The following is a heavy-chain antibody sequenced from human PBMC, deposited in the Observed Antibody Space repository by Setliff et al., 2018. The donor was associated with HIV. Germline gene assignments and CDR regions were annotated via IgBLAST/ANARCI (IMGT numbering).Heavy chain of an antibody. V-gene: IGHV4-4*09. J-gene: IGHJ4*02. CDR3: ARHWDYSSGWPYYFDY. D-gene: IGHD6-19*01. CDR2: IYTSGST. CDR1: GGSISSYY. Sequence: SETLSLTCTVSGGSISSYYWSWIRQPPGKGLEWIGYIYTSGSTNSNPSLKSRVTISVDTSKNQFSLKLSSVTAADTAVYYCARHWDYSSGWPYYFDYWGQGTLVTVSS.